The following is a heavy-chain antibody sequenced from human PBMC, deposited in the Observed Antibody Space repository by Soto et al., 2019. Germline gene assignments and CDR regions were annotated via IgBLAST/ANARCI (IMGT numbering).Heavy chain of an antibody. CDR1: GGSISSGNW. D-gene: IGHD5-18*01. V-gene: IGHV4-4*02. Sequence: VQLQESGPGLVKPSGTLSLTCAVSGGSISSGNWWSWVRQSPRKGLEWIGEISHSGNTNHNPSLKSRGTISIDKSKNQFSLKLTSLTAADTAVYYCASHRGNTYCPYDYWGQGTLVTVSS. CDR2: ISHSGNT. J-gene: IGHJ4*02. CDR3: ASHRGNTYCPYDY.